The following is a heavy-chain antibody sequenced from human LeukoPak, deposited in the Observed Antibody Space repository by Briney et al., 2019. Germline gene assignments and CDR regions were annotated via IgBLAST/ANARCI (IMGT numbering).Heavy chain of an antibody. D-gene: IGHD5-12*01. Sequence: PSQTLSLTCTVSGGSISSGDYYWRWIRQPPGKGLEWIGYIYYSGSTNYNPSLKSRVTISVDTSKNQFSLKLSSVTAADTAVYYCARDQYSGYDFDYWGQGTLVTVSS. V-gene: IGHV4-61*08. CDR1: GGSISSGDYY. CDR3: ARDQYSGYDFDY. J-gene: IGHJ4*02. CDR2: IYYSGST.